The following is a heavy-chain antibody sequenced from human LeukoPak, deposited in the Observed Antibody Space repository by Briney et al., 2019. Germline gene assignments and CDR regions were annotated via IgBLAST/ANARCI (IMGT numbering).Heavy chain of an antibody. D-gene: IGHD1-26*01. CDR1: GYTFTSYG. J-gene: IGHJ6*02. Sequence: ASVKVSCKASGYTFTSYGISWVRQALGQGLEWMGWISAYNGNTNYAQKLQGRVTMTTDTSTSTAYMELRSLRSDDTAVYYCARRGSYYTYYYGMDVWGQGTTVTVSS. CDR3: ARRGSYYTYYYGMDV. CDR2: ISAYNGNT. V-gene: IGHV1-18*01.